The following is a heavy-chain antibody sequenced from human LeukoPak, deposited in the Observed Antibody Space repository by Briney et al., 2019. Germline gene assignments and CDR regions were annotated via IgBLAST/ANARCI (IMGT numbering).Heavy chain of an antibody. D-gene: IGHD2-8*01. J-gene: IGHJ5*02. CDR3: AGYHQWFLNDR. Sequence: TSETLSLTCAVSDGSFGSYYWSWFRQSPGEGLEWIAEIYPGETAKYNPSLWSRVTISADTSKSQFSLRLSSVTAADTAVYYCAGYHQWFLNDRWGQGTLVTVSS. CDR2: IYPGETA. V-gene: IGHV4-34*01. CDR1: DGSFGSYY.